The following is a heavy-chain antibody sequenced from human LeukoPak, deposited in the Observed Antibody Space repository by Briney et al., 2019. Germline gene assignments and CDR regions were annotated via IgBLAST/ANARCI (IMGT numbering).Heavy chain of an antibody. CDR1: GYTFTGYY. J-gene: IGHJ5*02. Sequence: ASVKVSCKGSGYTFTGYYMHWVRQAPGQGLEWIGWINPNSGGANYAQKFQGRVTMTRDTSISSAYMELSRLRSDDTAVYYCARARGTGGAAISWGQGTLVTVSS. D-gene: IGHD2-2*01. V-gene: IGHV1-2*02. CDR2: INPNSGGA. CDR3: ARARGTGGAAIS.